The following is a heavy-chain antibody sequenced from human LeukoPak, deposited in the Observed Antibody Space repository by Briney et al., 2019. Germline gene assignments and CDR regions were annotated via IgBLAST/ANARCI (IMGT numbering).Heavy chain of an antibody. CDR3: ARDSGNYLDAFDI. V-gene: IGHV3-21*01. Sequence: GGSLRLSCAASGFTFSRHSINWVRQAPGKGLEWVSSISSSSSYIYYADSVKGRFTISRDNAKNSLYLQMNSLRAEDTAVYYCARDSGNYLDAFDIWGQGTMVTASS. J-gene: IGHJ3*02. D-gene: IGHD1-7*01. CDR1: GFTFSRHS. CDR2: ISSSSSYI.